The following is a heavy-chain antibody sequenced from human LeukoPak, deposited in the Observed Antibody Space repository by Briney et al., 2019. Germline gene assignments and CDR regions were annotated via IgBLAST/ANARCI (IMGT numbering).Heavy chain of an antibody. CDR1: GFTFNSYS. Sequence: GGSLRLSCAASGFTFNSYSMNWVRQAPGKGLEWVSAISTTRNYIYYADSMKGRFTISRDNAKNSLYLQMNSLRAEDTAVYYCARVVRISWFDPWGQGTLVTVSS. J-gene: IGHJ5*02. CDR3: ARVVRISWFDP. V-gene: IGHV3-21*01. CDR2: ISTTRNYI. D-gene: IGHD3-16*02.